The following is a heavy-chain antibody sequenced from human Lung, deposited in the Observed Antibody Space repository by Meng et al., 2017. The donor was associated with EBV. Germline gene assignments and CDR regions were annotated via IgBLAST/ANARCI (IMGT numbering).Heavy chain of an antibody. CDR1: GGSISSGGYY. J-gene: IGHJ5*02. V-gene: IGHV4-31*03. Sequence: QGQLQGSGPGLVKPSQTLSLTCTVSGGSISSGGYYWSWSRHHPGKGLEWIGYIYYSGDTDYNPSLKSRVTISMDTSKNQFSLKPSSVTAADTAVYYCARERDTRWFDPWGWGTLVTVSS. D-gene: IGHD5-18*01. CDR3: ARERDTRWFDP. CDR2: IYYSGDT.